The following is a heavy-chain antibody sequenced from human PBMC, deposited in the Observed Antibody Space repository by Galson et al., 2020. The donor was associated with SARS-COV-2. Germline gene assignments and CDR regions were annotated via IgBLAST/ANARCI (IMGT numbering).Heavy chain of an antibody. V-gene: IGHV3-53*01. CDR3: ARSLGSLGAQR. D-gene: IGHD1-26*01. CDR1: GFTVSSVY. Sequence: GESLKISCTASGFTVSSVYMSWVRQAPGKGLEWVSVVYSAGTTYYADSAKGRFTISRDISKNTLYLQMDSLRTDDTAVYYCARSLGSLGAQRWGQGTLVTVSS. J-gene: IGHJ1*01. CDR2: VYSAGTT.